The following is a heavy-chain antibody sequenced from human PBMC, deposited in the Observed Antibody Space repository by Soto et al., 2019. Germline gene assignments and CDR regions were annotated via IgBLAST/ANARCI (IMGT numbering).Heavy chain of an antibody. V-gene: IGHV3-64D*06. J-gene: IGHJ6*02. Sequence: GGSLRLSCSASGFTFSSYAMHWVRQAPGKGLEYFSAISSNGGSTYYADSVKGRFTISRDNSKNTLYLQMSSLRAEDTAVYYCVKDMKGTGYYGSGSRRSLYSYGMDVWGQGT. CDR2: ISSNGGST. CDR3: VKDMKGTGYYGSGSRRSLYSYGMDV. CDR1: GFTFSSYA. D-gene: IGHD3-10*01.